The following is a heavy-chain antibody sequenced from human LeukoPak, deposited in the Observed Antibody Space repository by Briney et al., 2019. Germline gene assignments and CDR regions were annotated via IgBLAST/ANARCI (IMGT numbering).Heavy chain of an antibody. CDR3: VRLAALRGFYYYMDV. CDR1: GYSISSGYY. J-gene: IGHJ6*03. D-gene: IGHD6-25*01. CDR2: IYHSGTT. Sequence: SETLSLTCTVSGYSISSGYYWGWIRQPPGKGLEWIGTIYHSGTTYYNPSLKSRVTMSVDTSKNQFSLKLSSLSAADTAVYYCVRLAALRGFYYYMDVWGKGTAVTVSS. V-gene: IGHV4-38-2*02.